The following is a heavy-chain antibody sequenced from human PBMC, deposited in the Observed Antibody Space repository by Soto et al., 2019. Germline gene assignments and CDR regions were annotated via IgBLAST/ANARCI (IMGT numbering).Heavy chain of an antibody. CDR3: ATSVNSAMAFDY. V-gene: IGHV1-46*01. CDR2: INPNGGIT. J-gene: IGHJ4*02. Sequence: QVQLVQSGAEVKKPGASVRVSCKASGYTFTHYYIHWVRQAPGQGLEWMGIINPNGGITTYAQKFWDGFTMTRDTSTSTVYLEMSSLRSEDSAVYYCATSVNSAMAFDYWGQGTLVTVSS. CDR1: GYTFTHYY. D-gene: IGHD5-18*01.